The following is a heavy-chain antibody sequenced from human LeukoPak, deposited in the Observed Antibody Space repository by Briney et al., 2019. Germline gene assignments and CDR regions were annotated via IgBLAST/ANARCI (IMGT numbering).Heavy chain of an antibody. J-gene: IGHJ3*02. CDR2: ISSSSSYI. CDR1: GFTFSSYS. V-gene: IGHV3-21*01. Sequence: PGGSLRLSCAASGFTFSSYSMNWVRQAPGKGLEWVSSISSSSSYIYYADSVKGRFTISRDNAKNSLYLQMNSLRAEDTAVYYCARDGRITIFGVVIIDAFDIWGQGTMITVSS. CDR3: ARDGRITIFGVVIIDAFDI. D-gene: IGHD3-3*01.